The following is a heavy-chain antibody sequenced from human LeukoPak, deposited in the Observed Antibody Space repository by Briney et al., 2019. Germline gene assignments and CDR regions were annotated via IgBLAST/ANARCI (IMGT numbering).Heavy chain of an antibody. J-gene: IGHJ1*01. CDR2: INHSGST. CDR1: GGSFSGYY. CDR3: ARSAMGESDIVVNGFRH. V-gene: IGHV4-34*01. D-gene: IGHD2-15*01. Sequence: PSETLSLTCAVYGGSFSGYYWSWIRQPPGKGLEWIGEINHSGSTNYNPSLKSRVTISVDTSKNQFSLKLSSVTAADTAVYYCARSAMGESDIVVNGFRHWGQGTLVTVSS.